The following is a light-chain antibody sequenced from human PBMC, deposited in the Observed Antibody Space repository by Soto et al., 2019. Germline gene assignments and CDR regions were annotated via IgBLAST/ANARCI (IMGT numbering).Light chain of an antibody. CDR3: QQYGSSGT. V-gene: IGKV3-15*01. CDR2: GAS. Sequence: EILMTQSPGTLSVSPGERATLSCRASQSVSSNLAWYQQKPGQAPRLLIYGASTRATGIPARFSGSGSGTEFTLTISSLQSEDFAVYYCQQYGSSGTFGQGTKVDIK. J-gene: IGKJ1*01. CDR1: QSVSSN.